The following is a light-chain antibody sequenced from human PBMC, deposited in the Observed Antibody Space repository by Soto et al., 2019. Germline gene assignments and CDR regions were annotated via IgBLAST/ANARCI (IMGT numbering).Light chain of an antibody. CDR2: DAS. Sequence: AIQLTQSPSSLSASVGDRVTITCRASQGISSGLAWYQHKPGKAPKLLRRDASSLESGVPSRFSGSGSGTDFTLSISRLQTEDFATYYSQQFNTYPTFGPGTKVD. CDR3: QQFNTYPT. CDR1: QGISSG. J-gene: IGKJ3*01. V-gene: IGKV1-13*02.